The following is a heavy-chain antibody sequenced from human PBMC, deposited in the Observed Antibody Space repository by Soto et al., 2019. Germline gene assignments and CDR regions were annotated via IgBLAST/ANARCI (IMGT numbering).Heavy chain of an antibody. V-gene: IGHV1-8*01. J-gene: IGHJ4*02. D-gene: IGHD4-17*01. CDR3: ARGWRTTVTARPGT. CDR1: GYTFTSYD. CDR2: MNPNSGNT. Sequence: QVQLVQSGAEVKKPGASVKVSCKASGYTFTSYDINWVRQATGQGLEWMGWMNPNSGNTGYAQKFQGRVTMTRNTCISTAYMELSSLRSEDTAGYYCARGWRTTVTARPGTWGQGTLVTVSS.